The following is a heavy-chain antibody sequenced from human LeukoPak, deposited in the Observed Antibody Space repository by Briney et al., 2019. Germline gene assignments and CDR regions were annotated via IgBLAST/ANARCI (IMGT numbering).Heavy chain of an antibody. Sequence: GGSLRLSCAASGFTFSSYAMHWVRQAPGKGLEWVAVISYDGSNKYYADSVMGRFTISRDNSKNTLYLQMNSLRAEDTAVYYCASIAARHDAFDIWGQGTMVTVSS. J-gene: IGHJ3*02. V-gene: IGHV3-30*01. CDR3: ASIAARHDAFDI. CDR2: ISYDGSNK. CDR1: GFTFSSYA. D-gene: IGHD6-6*01.